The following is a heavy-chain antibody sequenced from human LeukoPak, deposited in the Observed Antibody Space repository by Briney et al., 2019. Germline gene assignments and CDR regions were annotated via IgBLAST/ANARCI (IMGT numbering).Heavy chain of an antibody. J-gene: IGHJ4*02. CDR3: ARIADDLWSGYYRTIDY. CDR2: IDYSGYT. Sequence: SETLSLTCTVSGDAIDSGDYYWGWIRQPPGGGLECIAGIDYSGYTYYNPSLKSRVTISVDTSKNHFSLRLSSVTAADTAVYYCARIADDLWSGYYRTIDYWGQGTLVIVSS. CDR1: GDAIDSGDYY. V-gene: IGHV4-39*07. D-gene: IGHD3-3*01.